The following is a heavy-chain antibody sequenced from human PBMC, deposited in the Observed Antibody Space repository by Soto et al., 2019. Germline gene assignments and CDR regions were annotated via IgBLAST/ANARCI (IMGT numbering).Heavy chain of an antibody. J-gene: IGHJ4*02. D-gene: IGHD5-18*01. V-gene: IGHV3-30*18. Sequence: ESGGGVVQPGRSLRLSCAASGFTFSSYGMHWVRQAPGKGLEWVAVISYDGSNKYYADSVKGRFTISRDNSKNTLYLQMNSLRAEDTAVYYCAKDGAWIQLWYYFDYWGQGTLVTVSS. CDR2: ISYDGSNK. CDR1: GFTFSSYG. CDR3: AKDGAWIQLWYYFDY.